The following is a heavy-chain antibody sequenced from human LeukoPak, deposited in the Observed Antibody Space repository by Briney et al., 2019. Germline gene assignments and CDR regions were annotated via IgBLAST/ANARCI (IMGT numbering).Heavy chain of an antibody. CDR1: GDSVSSNSAV. CDR2: TYFRSTWYN. Sequence: SQTLSLTCAISGDSVSSNSAVWNWIRQSPSRGLEWLGRTYFRSTWYNDYAVSVESRITINTDTSKNQFSLQLNSVTPEDTAVYYCARELGDNSAFDIWGQGTMLTVSS. J-gene: IGHJ3*02. CDR3: ARELGDNSAFDI. V-gene: IGHV6-1*01. D-gene: IGHD1-26*01.